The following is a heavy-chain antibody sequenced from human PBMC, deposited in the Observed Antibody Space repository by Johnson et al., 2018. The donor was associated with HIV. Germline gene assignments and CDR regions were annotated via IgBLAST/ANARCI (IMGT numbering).Heavy chain of an antibody. CDR1: GFTFSSSA. CDR2: ISYDGSNK. D-gene: IGHD1-7*01. Sequence: QVQLVESGGGVVQPGKSLRLSCAASGFTFSSSAMHWVRQAPGQGLQWVALISYDGSNKYYADLAKGRFTISRDNSKNTLYLQMNSLRAEDTAEYYCARVEWELELLGAFDIWGQGTMVTVSS. CDR3: ARVEWELELLGAFDI. V-gene: IGHV3-30*04. J-gene: IGHJ3*02.